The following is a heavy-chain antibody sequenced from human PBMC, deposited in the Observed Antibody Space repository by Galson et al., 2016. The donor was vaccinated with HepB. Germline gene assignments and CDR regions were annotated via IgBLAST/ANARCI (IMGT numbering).Heavy chain of an antibody. CDR1: GFTFSDYY. CDR3: YGDGNGMDV. V-gene: IGHV3-11*04. CDR2: ISGDGNTK. J-gene: IGHJ6*02. Sequence: SLRLSCAASGFTFSDYYMSWIRQAPGKGLEWLSYISGDGNTKNYADSVKGRFTISRDQFSLSLRPVTATDTAVYWCALGKYGDGNGMDVWGQGTTITVSS. D-gene: IGHD4-17*01.